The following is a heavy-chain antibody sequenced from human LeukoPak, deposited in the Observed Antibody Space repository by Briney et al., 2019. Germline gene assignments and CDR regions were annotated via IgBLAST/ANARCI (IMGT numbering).Heavy chain of an antibody. V-gene: IGHV3-23*01. CDR3: AKRGVVIRVILVGFHKEAYYFDS. J-gene: IGHJ4*02. CDR2: ISGSGGGT. CDR1: GITLSNYA. Sequence: PGGSLRLSCAVPGITLSNYAMSWVRQAPGKGLEWVAGISGSGGGTHYADSVKGRSTISRDNPKNTLYLQMNNLRAGDTAVYFCAKRGVVIRVILVGFHKEAYYFDSWGQGALVTVSS. D-gene: IGHD3-22*01.